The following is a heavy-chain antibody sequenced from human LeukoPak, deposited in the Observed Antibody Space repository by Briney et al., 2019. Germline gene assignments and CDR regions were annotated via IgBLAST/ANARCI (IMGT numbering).Heavy chain of an antibody. D-gene: IGHD5-24*01. CDR3: AKDITPYVEMATIFDY. J-gene: IGHJ4*02. V-gene: IGHV3-23*01. Sequence: GGSLRLSCAASGFTFRRYGMSWVRQAPGKGLEWVSALSGSGGNTFYADSVKGRFTISRDNSKNTLYLQMNSLRAEDTAVYYCAKDITPYVEMATIFDYWGQGTLVTVSS. CDR1: GFTFRRYG. CDR2: LSGSGGNT.